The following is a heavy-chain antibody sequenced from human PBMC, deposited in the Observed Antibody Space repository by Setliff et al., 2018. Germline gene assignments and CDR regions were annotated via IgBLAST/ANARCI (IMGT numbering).Heavy chain of an antibody. Sequence: ASVKVSCKASGYTFGSYDINWVRQASGQGLEWMGWMNPNSGNTGYAQKFQGRVTMTRNTSINTAYMELSSLRSQDTAVYYCARGRRFGEYWFDPWGQGTPVTVSS. CDR2: MNPNSGNT. CDR1: GYTFGSYD. CDR3: ARGRRFGEYWFDP. V-gene: IGHV1-8*01. J-gene: IGHJ5*02. D-gene: IGHD3-10*01.